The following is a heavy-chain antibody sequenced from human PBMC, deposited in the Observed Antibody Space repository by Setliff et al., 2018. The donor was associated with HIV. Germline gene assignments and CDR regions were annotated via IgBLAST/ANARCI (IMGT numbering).Heavy chain of an antibody. CDR3: AKRYYDSSGSRGSFDI. CDR2: ISSSGDTT. V-gene: IGHV3-23*01. D-gene: IGHD3-22*01. CDR1: GFIFSSYA. J-gene: IGHJ3*02. Sequence: GGSLRLSCAASGFIFSSYAMSWVRQAPGKGPEWVSGISSSGDTTYYADSVKGRFTISRDSSKNTLFLQMNNVRAEDAAVYYCAKRYYDSSGSRGSFDIWGQGTMVTV.